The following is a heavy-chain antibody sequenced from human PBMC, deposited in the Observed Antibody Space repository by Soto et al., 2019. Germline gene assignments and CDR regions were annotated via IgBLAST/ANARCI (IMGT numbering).Heavy chain of an antibody. CDR1: GGSISSGEYY. V-gene: IGHV4-61*08. CDR3: ARVRSGGYYYGMDV. Sequence: SETLSLTCTVSGGSISSGEYYWTWIRQPPGKGLEWIGYIYYSGSTNYNPSLKSRVTISVDTSKNQFSLKLSSVTAADTAVYYCARVRSGGYYYGMDVWGQGTTVTVSS. J-gene: IGHJ6*02. CDR2: IYYSGST.